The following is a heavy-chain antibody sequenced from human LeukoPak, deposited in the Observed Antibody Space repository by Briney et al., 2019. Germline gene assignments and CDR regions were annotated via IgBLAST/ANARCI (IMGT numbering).Heavy chain of an antibody. Sequence: SETLSLTCAVSGYSITTAYYWGWLRQPPGKGLEWIGSIYHSGNTYYNPSLKSRVTISLGTSKNQFSLKLSSVTATDTAVYYCARLKDSSGYYPNYFDYWGQGTLVTVSS. D-gene: IGHD3-22*01. CDR1: GYSITTAYY. CDR3: ARLKDSSGYYPNYFDY. V-gene: IGHV4-38-2*01. J-gene: IGHJ4*02. CDR2: IYHSGNT.